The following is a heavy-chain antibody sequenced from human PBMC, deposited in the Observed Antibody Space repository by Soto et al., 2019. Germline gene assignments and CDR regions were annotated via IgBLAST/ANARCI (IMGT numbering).Heavy chain of an antibody. Sequence: WETLSLTCTLSGGSVRAPDWWNWVRQSPDKGLEWIAEVHISGHSNYNPSLRSRVSVSIDSSKNQFYLNLNSVTAADTAIYYCARVRQGCSANNCYFDPWGQGTQVTISS. V-gene: IGHV4-4*02. CDR3: ARVRQGCSANNCYFDP. D-gene: IGHD1-1*01. CDR2: VHISGHS. CDR1: GGSVRAPDW. J-gene: IGHJ5*01.